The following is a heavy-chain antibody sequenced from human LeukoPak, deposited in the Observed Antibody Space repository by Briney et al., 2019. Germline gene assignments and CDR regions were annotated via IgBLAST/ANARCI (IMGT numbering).Heavy chain of an antibody. Sequence: GASVKVSCKASGYTFTSNGISWVRQAPGQGLEWMGWISGYNGNTNYAQKLQGRVTMTTDTSTSTAYMELRSLRSDDTAVYHCARDQEAYYYDSSAYNYFDYWGQGTLVTVSS. V-gene: IGHV1-18*01. CDR1: GYTFTSNG. CDR2: ISGYNGNT. D-gene: IGHD3-22*01. CDR3: ARDQEAYYYDSSAYNYFDY. J-gene: IGHJ4*02.